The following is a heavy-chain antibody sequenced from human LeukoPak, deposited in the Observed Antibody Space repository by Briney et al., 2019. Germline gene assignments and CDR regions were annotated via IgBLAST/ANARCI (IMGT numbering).Heavy chain of an antibody. D-gene: IGHD3-22*01. CDR1: GFTFSSYA. CDR2: IGAGGTFT. V-gene: IGHV3-23*01. CDR3: AKDASYARENDNSGFFID. J-gene: IGHJ4*02. Sequence: PGGSLRLSCTASGFTFSSYAMNWVRQAPGKGLEWVSGIGAGGTFTYYADSVKGRFTISRDNSRNTLYLQMNSLRADDTAVYYCAKDASYARENDNSGFFIDWGQGTLVTVSS.